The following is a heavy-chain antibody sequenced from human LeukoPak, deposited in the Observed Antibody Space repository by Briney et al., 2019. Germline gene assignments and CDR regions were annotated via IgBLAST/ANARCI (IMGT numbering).Heavy chain of an antibody. D-gene: IGHD5-18*01. V-gene: IGHV6-1*01. CDR3: SRGYSFDV. Sequence: SQTLSLTCAISGDSVSRNNTAWNWIRQSPSRGLEWLGRTFFRSKWYNDHAVAVKSRITINPDTSKNQFSLQLKSVTPGDTASYYCSRGYSFDVWGQGTMVTVSA. J-gene: IGHJ3*01. CDR1: GDSVSRNNTA. CDR2: TFFRSKWYN.